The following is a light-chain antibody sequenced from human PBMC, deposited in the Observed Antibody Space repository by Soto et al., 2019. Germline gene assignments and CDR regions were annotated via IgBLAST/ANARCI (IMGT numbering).Light chain of an antibody. CDR3: QQYNNWSCT. CDR2: GAS. CDR1: QSVSSN. Sequence: EIVMTQSPATLSVAPGERATLSCRASQSVSSNLAWYQQKPGQAPMLLIYGASTRATGIPARFSGSGSGTEFTLTISSLQSEDFAVYYCQQYNNWSCTFGQGTKVDIK. J-gene: IGKJ2*02. V-gene: IGKV3-15*01.